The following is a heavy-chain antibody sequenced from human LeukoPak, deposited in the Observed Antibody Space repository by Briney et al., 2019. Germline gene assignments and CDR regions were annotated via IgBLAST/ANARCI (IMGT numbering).Heavy chain of an antibody. CDR3: ARDLGD. CDR1: GFTLSSYA. Sequence: GRSLRLSCAASGFTLSSYAMHWVRQAPGKGLEWVAVISYDGSNKYYADSVKGRFTISRDNSKNTLYLQMNSLRAEDTAVYYCARDLGDWGQGTLVTVSS. J-gene: IGHJ4*02. V-gene: IGHV3-30-3*01. CDR2: ISYDGSNK.